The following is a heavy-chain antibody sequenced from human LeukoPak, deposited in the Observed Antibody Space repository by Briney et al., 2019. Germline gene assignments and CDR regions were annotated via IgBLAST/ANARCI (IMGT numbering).Heavy chain of an antibody. V-gene: IGHV1-69*05. Sequence: ASVKVSCKASGGTFSSYAISWVRQAPGQGLEWMGGIIPIFGTANYAQKFQGRVTTTTDESTSTAYMELSSLRSEDTAVYYCARVSAKDFQHWGQGTLVTVSS. CDR2: IIPIFGTA. D-gene: IGHD3-3*02. CDR3: ARVSAKDFQH. J-gene: IGHJ1*01. CDR1: GGTFSSYA.